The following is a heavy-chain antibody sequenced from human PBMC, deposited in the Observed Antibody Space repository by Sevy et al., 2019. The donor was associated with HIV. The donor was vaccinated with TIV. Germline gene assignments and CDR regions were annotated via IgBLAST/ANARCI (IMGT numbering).Heavy chain of an antibody. CDR1: GFTFSSYV. V-gene: IGHV3-23*01. Sequence: GGSLRLSCAASGFTFSSYVMSWVRQAPGKGLEWVSAISGSGGSTYYADSVKGRFTISRDNSKNTLYLQMNSLRAEDTAVYYCAKDYYGSGSYYSPFDYWGQGTLVTVSS. CDR2: ISGSGGST. D-gene: IGHD3-10*01. CDR3: AKDYYGSGSYYSPFDY. J-gene: IGHJ4*02.